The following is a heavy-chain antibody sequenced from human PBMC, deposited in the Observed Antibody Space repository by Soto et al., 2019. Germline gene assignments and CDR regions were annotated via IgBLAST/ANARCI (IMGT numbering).Heavy chain of an antibody. J-gene: IGHJ6*02. CDR3: VKDVRTSRDLYYGMDV. V-gene: IGHV3-9*01. CDR2: ISWDSASM. Sequence: SLRLACATSGFSFDEYSMHWVRQVPGKGLEWVSTISWDSASMVYADSVKGRFTISRDYVKNSLHLQMNSLRPEDTALYYCVKDVRTSRDLYYGMDVWGQGTTVTVSS. CDR1: GFSFDEYS. D-gene: IGHD3-10*01.